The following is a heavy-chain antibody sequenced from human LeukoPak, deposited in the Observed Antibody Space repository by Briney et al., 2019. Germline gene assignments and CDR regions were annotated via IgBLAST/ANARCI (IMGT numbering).Heavy chain of an antibody. V-gene: IGHV1-69*04. D-gene: IGHD6-6*01. CDR2: IIPTLGIA. CDR1: GGTFSSYA. Sequence: EASVKVSCKASGGTFSSYAISWVRQAPGQGLEWMGRIIPTLGIANYAQKFQGRVTITADKSTSTAYMELSSLRSEDTAVYYCARDLSVWYSSSNNPDYWGQGTLVTVSS. CDR3: ARDLSVWYSSSNNPDY. J-gene: IGHJ4*02.